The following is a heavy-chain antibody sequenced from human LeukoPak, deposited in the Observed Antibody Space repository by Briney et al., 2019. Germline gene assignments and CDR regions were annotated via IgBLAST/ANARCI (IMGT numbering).Heavy chain of an antibody. CDR1: GDSVRTSNSY. CDR3: ARHPHYYFDDSAR. CDR2: MYYSGNT. V-gene: IGHV4-39*01. D-gene: IGHD3-22*01. Sequence: PSETLSLTCTVFGDSVRTSNSYWGWIRQPPGKGLEWIVSMYYSGNTYYNPSLKSRVTISVDTSKNQLSLRLSSVTAADTAVYYCARHPHYYFDDSARWGQGTLVTVSS. J-gene: IGHJ4*02.